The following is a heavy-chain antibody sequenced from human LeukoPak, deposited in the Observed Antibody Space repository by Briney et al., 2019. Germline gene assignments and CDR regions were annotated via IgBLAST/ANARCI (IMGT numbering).Heavy chain of an antibody. D-gene: IGHD6-13*01. Sequence: ASVKVSCKASGYTFTGYYMHWVRQAPGQGLEWMGWINPNSGGTNYAQKFQGRVTMTRDTSISTAYMELSRLRSDDTAVYYCARVVVAAAGTMIKFIDYWGQGTLVTVSS. CDR1: GYTFTGYY. CDR2: INPNSGGT. J-gene: IGHJ4*02. V-gene: IGHV1-2*02. CDR3: ARVVVAAAGTMIKFIDY.